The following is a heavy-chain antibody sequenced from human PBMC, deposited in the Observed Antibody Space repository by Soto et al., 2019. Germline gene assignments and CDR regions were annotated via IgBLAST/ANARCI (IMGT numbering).Heavy chain of an antibody. D-gene: IGHD3-10*01. Sequence: SETLSLTCSISGGSINGNNYSWGWIRQPPGRGLEWIGNTYSSGGAYYDPSFKSRASISVDTSKSQVFLKLTSVTAADTAIYHCARTRGSAVYFYFYGLDVWGHGTTVTVSS. V-gene: IGHV4-39*07. CDR2: TYSSGGA. CDR3: ARTRGSAVYFYFYGLDV. J-gene: IGHJ6*02. CDR1: GGSINGNNYS.